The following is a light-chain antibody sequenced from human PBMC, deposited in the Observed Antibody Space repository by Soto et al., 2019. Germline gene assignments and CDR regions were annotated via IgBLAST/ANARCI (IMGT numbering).Light chain of an antibody. Sequence: EILLTQSPGTLSLSPGERATLSCRASQSVTSTFFAWYQQKPGQAPRLLISGASNRATGIPDRFSGSGSGTDFTLTISRLEPEDFAVYYCQQYGSSFGPGTKVDIK. CDR2: GAS. V-gene: IGKV3-20*01. J-gene: IGKJ3*01. CDR3: QQYGSS. CDR1: QSVTSTF.